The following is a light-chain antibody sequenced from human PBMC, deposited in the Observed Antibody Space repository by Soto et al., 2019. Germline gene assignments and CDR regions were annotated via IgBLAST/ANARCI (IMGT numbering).Light chain of an antibody. CDR3: QQYNSYPCT. CDR1: QSISDW. Sequence: DIRMTQSPSTLSASVGDRVTITCRASQSISDWLAWYQQKPGKAPKLLIYDASSLESGVPSRFSGSGSGTEFTLTISSLQPDDFATYYCQQYNSYPCTFGQGTKV. CDR2: DAS. V-gene: IGKV1-5*01. J-gene: IGKJ1*01.